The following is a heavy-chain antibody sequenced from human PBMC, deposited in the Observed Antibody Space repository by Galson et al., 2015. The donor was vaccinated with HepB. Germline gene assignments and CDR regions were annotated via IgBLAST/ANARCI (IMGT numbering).Heavy chain of an antibody. Sequence: ETLSLTCAVSGGSISSSNWWSWVRQPPGKGLEWIGEIYHSGSTNYNPSLKSRVTISVDKSKNQFSLKLSSVTAADTAVYYCARQAGVGFGELNYFDYWGQGTLVTVSS. CDR3: ARQAGVGFGELNYFDY. J-gene: IGHJ4*02. V-gene: IGHV4-4*02. CDR2: IYHSGST. CDR1: GGSISSSNW. D-gene: IGHD3-10*01.